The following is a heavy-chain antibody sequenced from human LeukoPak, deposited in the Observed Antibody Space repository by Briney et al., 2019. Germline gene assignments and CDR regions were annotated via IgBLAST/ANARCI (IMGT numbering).Heavy chain of an antibody. CDR1: GCSISSGGYS. V-gene: IGHV4-30-2*01. Sequence: SESLTLTCAVSGCSISSGGYSWSWIRQPPGKGLEWIGYIYHSGSTYYNPSHKSRVTISVDRSKNQFSLKQSLVTAADMAVYYCARAHTIDYGDYVPQLGCWGQGTLVTVSS. CDR3: ARAHTIDYGDYVPQLGC. CDR2: IYHSGST. D-gene: IGHD4-17*01. J-gene: IGHJ4*02.